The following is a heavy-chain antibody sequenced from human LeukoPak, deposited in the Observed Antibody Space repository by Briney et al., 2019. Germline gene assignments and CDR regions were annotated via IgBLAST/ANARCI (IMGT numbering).Heavy chain of an antibody. CDR3: ARVGTGPSPPNWFDP. J-gene: IGHJ5*02. CDR1: GGSFSGYY. D-gene: IGHD1-1*01. V-gene: IGHV4-34*01. Sequence: PSETLSLTCAVYGGSFSGYYWSWIRQPPGKGLEWIGEINHSGSTNYNPSLKSRVTISVDTSKNQFSLKLSSVTAADTAVYYCARVGTGPSPPNWFDPWGQGTLVTVSS. CDR2: INHSGST.